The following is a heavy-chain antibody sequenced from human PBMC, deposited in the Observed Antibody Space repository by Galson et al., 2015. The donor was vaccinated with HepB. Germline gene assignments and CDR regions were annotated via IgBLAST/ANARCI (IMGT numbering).Heavy chain of an antibody. D-gene: IGHD3-16*01. Sequence: SETLSLTCAVYGGSFSGYYWSWIRQPPGKGLEWIGEINHSGSTNYNPSLKSRVTISVDTSKNQFSLKLSSVTAADTAVYYCARAPGKGDWFDPWGQGTLVTVSS. J-gene: IGHJ5*02. CDR3: ARAPGKGDWFDP. V-gene: IGHV4-34*01. CDR2: INHSGST. CDR1: GGSFSGYY.